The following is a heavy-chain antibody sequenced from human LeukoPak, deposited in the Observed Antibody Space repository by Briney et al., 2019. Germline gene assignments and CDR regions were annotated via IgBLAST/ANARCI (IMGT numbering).Heavy chain of an antibody. Sequence: GGSLRLSCAASGFTFRTYAMSWVRQAPGKGLEWVSSIGGSGGDTTYHADSMKGRFTISRDNSKNTLYLQMDSLRADDTAIYYRAKGGHTTPYWYYMDVWGKGTTVTVSS. CDR1: GFTFRTYA. J-gene: IGHJ6*03. CDR2: IGGSGGDTT. CDR3: AKGGHTTPYWYYMDV. V-gene: IGHV3-23*01. D-gene: IGHD1-1*01.